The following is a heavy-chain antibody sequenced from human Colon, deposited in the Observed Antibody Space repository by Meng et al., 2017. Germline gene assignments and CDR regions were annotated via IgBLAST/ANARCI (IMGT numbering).Heavy chain of an antibody. CDR2: INPNSGGA. D-gene: IGHD3-16*01. J-gene: IGHJ2*01. CDR3: AREGLVGDLRYFDL. CDR1: AYTFAGYY. V-gene: IGHV1-2*06. Sequence: ASVKVSCKASAYTFAGYYMHWVRQAPGQGLEWMGRINPNSGGANYAQKFQGRVTMTRDTSISTAYMELSRLRSDDTAVYYCAREGLVGDLRYFDLWGRGTLVTVPQ.